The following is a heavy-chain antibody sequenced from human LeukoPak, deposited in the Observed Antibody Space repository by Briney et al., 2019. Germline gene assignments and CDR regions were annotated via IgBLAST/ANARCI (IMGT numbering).Heavy chain of an antibody. CDR3: ASLYGSYDAFDI. Sequence: GGSLRLSCAASGFTFSSYEMNWVRQAPGKGLEWVSYISSSGSNIYYADCGKGRFTISRDNAKNSLYLQMNSLRAEDTAVYYCASLYGSYDAFDIWGQGTMVTVSS. D-gene: IGHD5-24*01. CDR2: ISSSGSNI. J-gene: IGHJ3*02. CDR1: GFTFSSYE. V-gene: IGHV3-48*03.